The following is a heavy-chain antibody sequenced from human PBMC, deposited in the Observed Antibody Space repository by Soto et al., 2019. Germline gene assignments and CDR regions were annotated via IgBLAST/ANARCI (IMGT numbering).Heavy chain of an antibody. J-gene: IGHJ6*02. CDR2: IYPGDSDT. D-gene: IGHD6-6*01. Sequence: PGESLKISCKGSGYSFTIYWIGWVRQMPGKGLEWMGIIYPGDSDTRYSPSFQGQVTISADKSISTAYLQWSSLKASDTAMYYCATRSHNSSSGTYYYYGMDVWGQGTTVTVSS. CDR3: ATRSHNSSSGTYYYYGMDV. CDR1: GYSFTIYW. V-gene: IGHV5-51*01.